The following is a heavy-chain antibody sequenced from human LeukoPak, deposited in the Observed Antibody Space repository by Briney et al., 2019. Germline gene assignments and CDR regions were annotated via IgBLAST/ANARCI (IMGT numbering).Heavy chain of an antibody. V-gene: IGHV3-15*01. CDR3: TTAPGYYDSSGWIYFGF. D-gene: IGHD3-22*01. J-gene: IGHJ4*02. Sequence: GGSLRLSCAASGFTFSNAWMSWVRQAPGKGLEWVGRIKSTTHGGTTDYAAPVQGRFTISRDDSKDTLYLQMNSLKTEDTAMYYCTTAPGYYDSSGWIYFGFWGQGTLVTVSS. CDR2: IKSTTHGGTT. CDR1: GFTFSNAW.